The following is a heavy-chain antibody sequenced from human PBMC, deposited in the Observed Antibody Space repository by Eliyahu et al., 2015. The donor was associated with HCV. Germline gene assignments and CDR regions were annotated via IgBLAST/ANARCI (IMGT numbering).Heavy chain of an antibody. J-gene: IGHJ4*02. V-gene: IGHV3-23*01. CDR2: IRGSGDST. D-gene: IGHD6-19*01. CDR1: GFXFRSYA. Sequence: EVQLLESGGGLVQSGGSLXLSCAASGFXFRSYAMGWVRQAPGKRLEWGSAIRGSGDSTHSADSVKGRFTISRDNSKNTLYLQLNSLRAEDTAVYYCAKSTSGWSPFDYWGQGTLVTVSS. CDR3: AKSTSGWSPFDY.